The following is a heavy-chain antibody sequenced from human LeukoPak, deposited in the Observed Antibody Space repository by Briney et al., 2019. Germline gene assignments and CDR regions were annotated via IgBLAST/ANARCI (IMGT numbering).Heavy chain of an antibody. CDR3: ARGRPRGYDRIDY. V-gene: IGHV4-59*01. J-gene: IGHJ4*02. CDR1: GGSISSYY. CDR2: IYYSGST. D-gene: IGHD5-12*01. Sequence: KASETLSLTCTVSGGSISSYYWSWIRQPPAKGLEWIGYIYYSGSTNYNPSLKSRVTISVDTSKNQFSLKLSSVTAADTAVYYCARGRPRGYDRIDYWGQGTLVTVSS.